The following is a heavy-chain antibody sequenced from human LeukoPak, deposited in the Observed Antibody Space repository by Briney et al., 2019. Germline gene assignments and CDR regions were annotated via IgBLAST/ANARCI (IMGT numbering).Heavy chain of an antibody. CDR1: GYTFTSYY. CDR2: INPSGGST. V-gene: IGHV1-46*01. Sequence: ASVKVSCKASGYTFTSYYMHWVRQAPGQGLEWMGIINPSGGSTSYAQKFQGRVTMTRDTSTSTVYMELSSLRSEDTAVYYCAREVIDYGDLNWFDPWGQGTLVTVSS. CDR3: AREVIDYGDLNWFDP. J-gene: IGHJ5*02. D-gene: IGHD4-17*01.